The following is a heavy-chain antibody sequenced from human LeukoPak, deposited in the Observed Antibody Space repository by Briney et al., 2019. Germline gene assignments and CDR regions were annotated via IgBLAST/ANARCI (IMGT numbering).Heavy chain of an antibody. CDR2: IYYSGST. Sequence: SETLSLTCTVSGGSISSYFWSWIRQPPGKGLQWLGYIYYSGSTIYNPSLKSRVTISVDTSKNQFSLKLSSVTAADTAVYYCARASEDYYYYYMDVWGKGTTVTISS. J-gene: IGHJ6*03. CDR1: GGSISSYF. CDR3: ARASEDYYYYYMDV. V-gene: IGHV4-59*01. D-gene: IGHD1-14*01.